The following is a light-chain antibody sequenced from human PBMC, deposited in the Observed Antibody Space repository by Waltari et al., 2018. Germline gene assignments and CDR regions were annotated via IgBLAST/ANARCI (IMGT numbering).Light chain of an antibody. Sequence: QSALTQPRSVSGSPGQSVTISCTGNSGAVGGSNYVSWYQHHPGKAPNLIIYDVDKRPSGVPDRFSGSKSGNTASLTISGLQSDDEADFYCCSYAGDYSLVFGTGTKVTVL. J-gene: IGLJ1*01. V-gene: IGLV2-11*01. CDR3: CSYAGDYSLV. CDR2: DVD. CDR1: SGAVGGSNY.